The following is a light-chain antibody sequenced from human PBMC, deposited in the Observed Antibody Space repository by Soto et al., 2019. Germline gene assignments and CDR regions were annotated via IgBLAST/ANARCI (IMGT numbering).Light chain of an antibody. J-gene: IGLJ3*02. CDR1: SSNIGSNT. CDR3: AAWDDSLNGWV. V-gene: IGLV1-44*01. Sequence: QSVLTQPPSASGTPGQRVTISCSGSSSNIGSNTINWYQQLPGTAPKLLIYSNNQRPSGVPDRFSGSKSGISGSLAISGLQPEDEADYYCAAWDDSLNGWVFGGRTKLTVL. CDR2: SNN.